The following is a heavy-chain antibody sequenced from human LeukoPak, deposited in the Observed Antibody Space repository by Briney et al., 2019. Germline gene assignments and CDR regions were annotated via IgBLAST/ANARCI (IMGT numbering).Heavy chain of an antibody. Sequence: ASVKVSCKASGYTFTSYYMHWVRQAPGQGFGWMGLINPNDGSTSHAQKFQGRVTLTRDMSTSTVYMELSSLRSEDTAVYYCARRGATSAVDHWGQGTLVTVSS. J-gene: IGHJ4*02. CDR3: ARRGATSAVDH. V-gene: IGHV1-46*01. CDR1: GYTFTSYY. CDR2: INPNDGST. D-gene: IGHD5-12*01.